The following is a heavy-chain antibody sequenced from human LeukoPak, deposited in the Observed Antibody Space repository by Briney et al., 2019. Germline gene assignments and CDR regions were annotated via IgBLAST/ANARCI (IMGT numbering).Heavy chain of an antibody. V-gene: IGHV3-21*01. J-gene: IGHJ4*02. D-gene: IGHD5-12*01. CDR3: ARGPSGYHNT. CDR1: GFTFSSYS. CDR2: ISSSSSYI. Sequence: PGGSLRLSCAASGFTFSSYSMNWVRQAPGKGLEWVSSISSSSSYIYYAASVKGRFTISRDNAKNSLYLQMNSLRAGDMAVYYCARGPSGYHNTGGQGTLVTVSS.